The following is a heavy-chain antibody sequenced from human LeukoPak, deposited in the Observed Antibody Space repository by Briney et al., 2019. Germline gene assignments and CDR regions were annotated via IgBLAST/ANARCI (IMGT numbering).Heavy chain of an antibody. CDR1: GFTFSSYA. D-gene: IGHD1-14*01. CDR3: ARGNNGFDY. CDR2: ISGSGGST. J-gene: IGHJ4*02. V-gene: IGHV3-23*01. Sequence: GGSLRLSCAASGFTFSSYAMSWVRQAPGKGLEWVSAISGSGGSTYYADSVKGRFTISRDNAKNSLFLQMNSLRAEDTAVYYCARGNNGFDYWGQGTLVTVSS.